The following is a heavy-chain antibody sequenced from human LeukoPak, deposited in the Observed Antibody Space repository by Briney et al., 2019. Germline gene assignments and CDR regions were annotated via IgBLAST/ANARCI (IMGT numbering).Heavy chain of an antibody. J-gene: IGHJ4*02. CDR3: ARQLLVVVPAATTSYFDY. CDR2: IYPGDSDT. CDR1: GYSFTSYW. D-gene: IGHD2-2*01. V-gene: IGHV5-51*01. Sequence: GESLKISCKGSGYSFTSYWIGWVRQMPGKGLEWMGIIYPGDSDTRYSPSFQGQVTISADKSISTAYLRWSSLKASDTAMYYCARQLLVVVPAATTSYFDYWGQGTLVTVSS.